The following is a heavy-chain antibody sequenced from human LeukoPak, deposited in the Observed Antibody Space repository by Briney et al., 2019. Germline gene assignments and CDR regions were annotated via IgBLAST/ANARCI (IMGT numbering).Heavy chain of an antibody. CDR1: GGSISSYY. J-gene: IGHJ4*02. CDR3: ARDEGNYYFDY. V-gene: IGHV4-59*01. CDR2: IYYSGST. D-gene: IGHD4-23*01. Sequence: PSETLSLTCTVSGGSISSYYWSWIRQPPGKGLEWIGYIYYSGSTKYNPSLESRVTISVDRSMNQFSLKLSSVTAADTAVYYCARDEGNYYFDYWGQGTLVTVSS.